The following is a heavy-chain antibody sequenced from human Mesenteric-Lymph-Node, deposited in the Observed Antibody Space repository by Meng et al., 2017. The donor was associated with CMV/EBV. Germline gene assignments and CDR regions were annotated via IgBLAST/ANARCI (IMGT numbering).Heavy chain of an antibody. V-gene: IGHV3-30*04. CDR2: ISYDGRNK. Sequence: GGSLRLSCAASGFTFSSYAMSWVRQAPGKGLEWVAIISYDGRNKYYTDSVKGRFTISRDNSKNTVYLQMNSLRAEDTAVYYCARDQGLMVYASTRGYTGFFDYWGQGTLVTVSS. D-gene: IGHD2-8*01. J-gene: IGHJ4*02. CDR3: ARDQGLMVYASTRGYTGFFDY. CDR1: GFTFSSYA.